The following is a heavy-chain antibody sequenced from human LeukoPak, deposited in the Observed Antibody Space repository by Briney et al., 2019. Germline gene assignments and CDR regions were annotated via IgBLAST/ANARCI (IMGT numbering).Heavy chain of an antibody. CDR1: GGSISSSSYY. CDR3: AREGWNDSSGYRWGLAAFDI. V-gene: IGHV4-39*07. J-gene: IGHJ3*02. D-gene: IGHD3-22*01. Sequence: SETLSLTCTVSGGSISSSSYYWGWIRQPPGKGLEWIGSIYYSGSTNYNPSLKSRVTISVDTSKNQFSLKLSSVPAADTAVYYCAREGWNDSSGYRWGLAAFDIWGQGTMVTVSS. CDR2: IYYSGST.